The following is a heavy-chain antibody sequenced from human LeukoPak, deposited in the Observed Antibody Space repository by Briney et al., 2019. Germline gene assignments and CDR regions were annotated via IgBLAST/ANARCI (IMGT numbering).Heavy chain of an antibody. CDR1: GYTFTSYY. V-gene: IGHV1-46*01. J-gene: IGHJ6*04. CDR2: INPSGGST. Sequence: GASVKVSCKASGYTFTSYYMHWVRQAPGQGLEWMGIINPSGGSTSYAQKFQGRVTMTRDTSTNTAYMELRSLRSDDTAVYYCARDIYGMDVWGKGTTVTVSS. CDR3: ARDIYGMDV.